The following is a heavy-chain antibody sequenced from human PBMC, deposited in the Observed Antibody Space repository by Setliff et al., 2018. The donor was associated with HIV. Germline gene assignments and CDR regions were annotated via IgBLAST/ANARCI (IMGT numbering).Heavy chain of an antibody. CDR3: ARRIDNSGTFPDKNWFDP. D-gene: IGHD3-10*01. Sequence: PSETLSLTCTVSGASISSYYWNWIRQPPGKGLEWIGFIFASGDTKYNPSLQSRVTISIDTSKNQFSLKLSSVIAADTAMYYCARRIDNSGTFPDKNWFDPWGQGSPVTVSS. CDR2: IFASGDT. V-gene: IGHV4-4*09. J-gene: IGHJ5*02. CDR1: GASISSYY.